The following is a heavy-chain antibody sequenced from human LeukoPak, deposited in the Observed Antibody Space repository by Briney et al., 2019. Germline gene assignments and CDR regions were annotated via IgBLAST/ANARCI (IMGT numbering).Heavy chain of an antibody. Sequence: SGTLSLTCAVYGGSFSGYYWSWIRQPPGKGLEWIGEINHSGSTNYNPSLKSRVTISVDTSKNQFSLKLSSVTAADTAVYYCAKDRNQYFDPNFDYWGQGTLVTVSS. CDR1: GGSFSGYY. D-gene: IGHD3-9*01. J-gene: IGHJ4*02. CDR3: AKDRNQYFDPNFDY. V-gene: IGHV4-34*01. CDR2: INHSGST.